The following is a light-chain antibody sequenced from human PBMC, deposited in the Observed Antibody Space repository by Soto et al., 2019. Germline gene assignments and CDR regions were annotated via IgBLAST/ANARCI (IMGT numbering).Light chain of an antibody. CDR1: SSNIGSNT. CDR2: RNN. V-gene: IGLV1-44*01. J-gene: IGLJ2*01. CDR3: AAWDDSLNGVL. Sequence: QSVLTQPPSASGTPGQRVTISCSGSSSNIGSNTVNWYQQLPGTAPKLLIYRNNQWPSGVPDRFSGSKSGTSASLAISGLQSEDEADYYCAAWDDSLNGVLFGGGTKVTVL.